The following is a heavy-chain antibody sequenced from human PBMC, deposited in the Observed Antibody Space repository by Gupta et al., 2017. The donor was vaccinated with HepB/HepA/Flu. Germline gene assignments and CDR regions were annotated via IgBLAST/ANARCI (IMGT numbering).Heavy chain of an antibody. D-gene: IGHD1-1*01. J-gene: IGHJ3*02. CDR1: EFPFTDYD. CDR2: IASGGGT. CDR3: AREGRYGHIDAFDM. V-gene: IGHV3-13*01. Sequence: EVQLVESGGGLVQPGGSLRLSCAASEFPFTDYDMHWVRQGVGKGLEWVSSIASGGGTHYADSVKGRFTVSREIARNSFFLQMNSLRDGDTAVYYCAREGRYGHIDAFDMWGQGTMVTVSS.